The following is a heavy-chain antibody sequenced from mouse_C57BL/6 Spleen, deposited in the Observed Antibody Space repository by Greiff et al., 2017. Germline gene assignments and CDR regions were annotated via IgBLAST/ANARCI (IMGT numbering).Heavy chain of an antibody. CDR2: ISDGGSYT. V-gene: IGHV5-4*03. Sequence: DVKLVESGGGLVKPGGSLKLSCAASGFTFSSYAMSWVRQTPEKRLEWVATISDGGSYTYYPDNVKGRFTISRDNAKNNLYLQMSHLKSEDTAMYYCARLTGTRGYFDVWGTGTTVTVSS. CDR3: ARLTGTRGYFDV. J-gene: IGHJ1*03. CDR1: GFTFSSYA. D-gene: IGHD4-1*01.